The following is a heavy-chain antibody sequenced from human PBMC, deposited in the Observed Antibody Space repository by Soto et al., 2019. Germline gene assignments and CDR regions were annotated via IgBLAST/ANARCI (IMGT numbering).Heavy chain of an antibody. CDR1: GFTFSSYG. CDR3: VKDRYDCSGGSCHYYFDY. V-gene: IGHV3-30*18. J-gene: IGHJ4*02. Sequence: HPGGSLRLSCAASGFTFSSYGIHWVRQAPGKGLEWVAVISYDGSNKYYADSVKGRFTISRDNSKNTLYLQMNSLRAEDTAVYYSVKDRYDCSGGSCHYYFDYWGQGTLVTVSS. D-gene: IGHD2-15*01. CDR2: ISYDGSNK.